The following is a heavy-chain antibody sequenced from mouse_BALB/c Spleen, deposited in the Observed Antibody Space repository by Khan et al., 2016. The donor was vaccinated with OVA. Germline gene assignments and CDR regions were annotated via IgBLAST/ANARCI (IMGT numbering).Heavy chain of an antibody. V-gene: IGHV5-4*02. J-gene: IGHJ3*01. CDR3: TRGGYGSGFAY. D-gene: IGHD1-2*01. Sequence: EVELVESGGGLVKPGGSLKLSCAASGFTFSDYYMYWDRQTPEKRLVWVATISDGGNYTNHPDSVKGRFTISRDNAKNNLCLQMSSLKSDDTAMYYGTRGGYGSGFAYWGQGTLVTVSA. CDR2: ISDGGNYT. CDR1: GFTFSDYY.